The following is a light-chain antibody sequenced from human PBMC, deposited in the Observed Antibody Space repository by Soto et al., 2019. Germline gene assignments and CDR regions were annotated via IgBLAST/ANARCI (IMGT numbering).Light chain of an antibody. Sequence: IVMTQSPSTLTLSASARDTASLSCWASQSISTNLAWYQQKAGQAPRLLIYGAATRAAGIPARFSGRGSGTEFTLTISSLQSEDFGVYFCQQYNNWPRTFGQGTKVDIK. J-gene: IGKJ1*01. CDR1: QSISTN. CDR3: QQYNNWPRT. V-gene: IGKV3-15*01. CDR2: GAA.